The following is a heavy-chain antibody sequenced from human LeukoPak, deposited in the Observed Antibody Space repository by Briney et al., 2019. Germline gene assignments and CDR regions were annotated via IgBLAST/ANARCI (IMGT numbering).Heavy chain of an antibody. CDR1: GGTFSSYA. J-gene: IGHJ4*02. CDR3: ARVPLYYDILTGPWNY. CDR2: ISAYNGNT. D-gene: IGHD3-9*01. Sequence: GASVKVSCKASGGTFSSYAISWVRQAPGQGLEWMGWISAYNGNTNYAQKLQGRVTMTTDTSTSTAYMELRSLRSDDTAVYYCARVPLYYDILTGPWNYWGQGTLVTVSS. V-gene: IGHV1-18*01.